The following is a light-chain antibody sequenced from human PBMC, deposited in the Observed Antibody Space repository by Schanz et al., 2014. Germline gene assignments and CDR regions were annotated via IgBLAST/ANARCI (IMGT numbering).Light chain of an antibody. Sequence: QSALTQPASVSGSPGQSITISCTGTSSDVGGYNYVSWYQQHPGKAPKLMIYDVSNRPSGVSNRFSGSKSGNTASLTISGLQVEDEADYYCRSYTSSSTLYVFGTGTKVTVL. CDR3: RSYTSSSTLYV. CDR1: SSDVGGYNY. CDR2: DVS. V-gene: IGLV2-14*01. J-gene: IGLJ1*01.